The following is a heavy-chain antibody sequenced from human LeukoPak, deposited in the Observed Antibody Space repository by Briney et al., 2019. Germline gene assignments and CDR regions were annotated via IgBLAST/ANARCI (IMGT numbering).Heavy chain of an antibody. CDR3: AKDKDCSSTSCYYYYGMDV. J-gene: IGHJ6*02. CDR2: ISWNSGSI. Sequence: QSGGSLRLSCAASGFTFDDYAMHWVRQAPGKGLEWVSGISWNSGSIGYADSVKGRFTISRDNAKNSLYLQMNSLRAEDTALYYCAKDKDCSSTSCYYYYGMDVWGQGTTVTVSS. D-gene: IGHD2-2*01. V-gene: IGHV3-9*01. CDR1: GFTFDDYA.